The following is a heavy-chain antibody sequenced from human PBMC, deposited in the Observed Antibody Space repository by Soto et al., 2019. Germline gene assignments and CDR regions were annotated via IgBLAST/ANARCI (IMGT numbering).Heavy chain of an antibody. CDR3: ARSGSRYYYDSSGYQFDY. Sequence: QVQLVQSGAEVKKPGSSVKVSCKASGGTFSSYAISWVRRAPGQGLEWMGGIIPIFGTANYAQKFQGRVTITADESTSTAYMELSSLRSEDTAVYYCARSGSRYYYDSSGYQFDYWGQGTLVTVSS. J-gene: IGHJ4*02. V-gene: IGHV1-69*01. D-gene: IGHD3-22*01. CDR2: IIPIFGTA. CDR1: GGTFSSYA.